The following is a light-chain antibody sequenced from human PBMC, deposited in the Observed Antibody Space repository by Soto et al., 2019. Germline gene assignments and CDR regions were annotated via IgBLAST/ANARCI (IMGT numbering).Light chain of an antibody. Sequence: EIVMTQSPATLSVSPGERATLSCRASQSVSSNFAWYQQRPAQAPRLLIYDVSTRATGVPTRFSGSGSGTEFTLTISSLQSEDFAVYYCQQYRDWPLTFGGGTKVDIK. V-gene: IGKV3D-15*01. J-gene: IGKJ4*01. CDR1: QSVSSN. CDR2: DVS. CDR3: QQYRDWPLT.